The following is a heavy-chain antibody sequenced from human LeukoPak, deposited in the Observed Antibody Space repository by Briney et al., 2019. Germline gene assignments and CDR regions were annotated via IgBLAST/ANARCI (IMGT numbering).Heavy chain of an antibody. V-gene: IGHV3-33*01. D-gene: IGHD1-26*01. CDR1: GFSFSTFG. J-gene: IGHJ4*02. CDR2: IWYDGSNK. CDR3: ARDGIVGSPLFKFDY. Sequence: QPGGSLRLSCAASGFSFSTFGIHWVRQAPGKGLEWVAVIWYDGSNKYYADSVKGRFTISRDNSKNTLYLQMNSLRAEDTAVYYCARDGIVGSPLFKFDYWGQGTLVTVSS.